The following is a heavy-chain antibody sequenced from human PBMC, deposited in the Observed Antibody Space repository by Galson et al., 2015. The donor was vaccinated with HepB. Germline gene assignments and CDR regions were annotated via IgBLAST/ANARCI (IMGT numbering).Heavy chain of an antibody. V-gene: IGHV1-18*04. CDR3: ARESAGIVVVPAAQDIWGDWSDP. Sequence: SVKVSCKASGYTFTSYGISWVRQAPGQGLEWMGWISAYNGNTNYAQKLQGRVTMTTDTSTSTAYMELRSLRSDDTAVYYCARESAGIVVVPAAQDIWGDWSDPWGQGTLVTVSS. D-gene: IGHD2-2*01. CDR2: ISAYNGNT. CDR1: GYTFTSYG. J-gene: IGHJ5*02.